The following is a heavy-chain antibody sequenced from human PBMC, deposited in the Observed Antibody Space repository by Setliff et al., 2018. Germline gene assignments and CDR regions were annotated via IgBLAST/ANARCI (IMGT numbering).Heavy chain of an antibody. Sequence: SETLSLTCAVSGGSISSSNWWSWVRQPPGKGLEWIGEIYHSGSTNYNSSLKSRVTISVDKSKNQFSLKLSSVTAADTAFYYCVRDACPYTSTWCHHFDCWGQGTLVTAPQ. CDR2: IYHSGST. J-gene: IGHJ4*02. D-gene: IGHD6-13*01. CDR1: GGSISSSNW. V-gene: IGHV4-4*02. CDR3: VRDACPYTSTWCHHFDC.